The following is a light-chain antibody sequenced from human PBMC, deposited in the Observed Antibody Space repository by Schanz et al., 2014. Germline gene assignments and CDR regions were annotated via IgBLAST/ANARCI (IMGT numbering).Light chain of an antibody. CDR2: TVS. CDR3: SSYTTTSTLVL. CDR1: SSDIGDDKY. V-gene: IGLV2-14*01. Sequence: QSVLTQPAAVSGSPGQSITISCIGSSSDIGDDKYVSWYQQHPGKAPKLIIYTVSNRPSGVSDRFSGSKSGNTASLTISGLQAEDEADYYCSSYTTTSTLVLFGGGTKLTVL. J-gene: IGLJ2*01.